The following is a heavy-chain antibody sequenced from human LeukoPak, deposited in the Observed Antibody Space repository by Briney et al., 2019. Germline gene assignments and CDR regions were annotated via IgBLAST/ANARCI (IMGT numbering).Heavy chain of an antibody. D-gene: IGHD3-22*01. CDR1: GYTFTSYG. Sequence: GASVKVSCKASGYTFTSYGISWVRQAPGQGLEWMGWISAYNGNTNYAQKLQGRVTMTTDTSTSTAYMELRSLRSDDTAVYYCARDKRYYDSSGYSPEYWGQGTLVTVSS. V-gene: IGHV1-18*01. CDR3: ARDKRYYDSSGYSPEY. J-gene: IGHJ4*02. CDR2: ISAYNGNT.